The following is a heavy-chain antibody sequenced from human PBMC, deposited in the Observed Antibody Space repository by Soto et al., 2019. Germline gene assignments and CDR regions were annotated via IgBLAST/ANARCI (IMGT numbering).Heavy chain of an antibody. CDR2: IYHSGTA. J-gene: IGHJ5*02. D-gene: IGHD5-18*01. CDR1: GDSISSGYY. Sequence: PSETLSLTCAVSGDSISSGYYWAWIRQPPGKGLEWIGSIYHSGTAYYNPSLTSRVTISVDTSKNQFSLTLSSVTAADSAVYYCARDHSLEWFDPWGQGTLVTVSS. CDR3: ARDHSLEWFDP. V-gene: IGHV4-38-2*02.